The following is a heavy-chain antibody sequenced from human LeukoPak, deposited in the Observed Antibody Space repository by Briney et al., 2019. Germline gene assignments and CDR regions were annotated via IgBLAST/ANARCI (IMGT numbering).Heavy chain of an antibody. J-gene: IGHJ5*02. CDR2: ISAYNGNT. D-gene: IGHD3-10*01. V-gene: IGHV1-18*01. CDR1: GYTFTSYG. Sequence: ASVKVSCKASGYTFTSYGISWVRQAPGQGLEWMGWISAYNGNTNYAQKLQGRVTMTTDTSTSTAYMELRSLRSDDTAVYYCARGRITMVRGVILMNWFDPWGQGTLVTVSS. CDR3: ARGRITMVRGVILMNWFDP.